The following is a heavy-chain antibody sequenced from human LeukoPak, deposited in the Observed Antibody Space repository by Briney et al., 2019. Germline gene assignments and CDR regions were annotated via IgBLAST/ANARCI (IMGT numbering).Heavy chain of an antibody. J-gene: IGHJ5*02. CDR3: ARDYNGSTRFDP. Sequence: SETLSLTCTLSGGSISSYYWSWIRQPPGKGLEWIGYISYSGNTNYYPSLKSRVTISVDTSKNQFSLKLSSVTAADTAVYYCARDYNGSTRFDPWGQGTLVTVSS. D-gene: IGHD3-10*01. CDR2: ISYSGNT. CDR1: GGSISSYY. V-gene: IGHV4-59*01.